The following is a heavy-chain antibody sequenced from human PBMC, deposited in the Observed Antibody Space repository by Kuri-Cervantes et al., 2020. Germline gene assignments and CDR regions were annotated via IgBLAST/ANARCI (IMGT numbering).Heavy chain of an antibody. CDR3: ARVNRYAYWYFDL. CDR2: INPNSGGT. D-gene: IGHD2-8*01. J-gene: IGHJ2*01. Sequence: ASVKVSCKASGYTFTGYYMHWVRQAPGQGLEWMGWINPNSGGTNYAQKFQGRVTMTRDTPISTAYMELSRLRSDDTAVYYCARVNRYAYWYFDLWGRGTLVTVSS. CDR1: GYTFTGYY. V-gene: IGHV1-2*02.